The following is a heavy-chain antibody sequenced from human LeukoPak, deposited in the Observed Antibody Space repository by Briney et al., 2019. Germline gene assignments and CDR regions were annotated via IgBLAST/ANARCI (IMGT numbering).Heavy chain of an antibody. J-gene: IGHJ4*02. CDR1: GYTFSDYY. CDR2: INPNSGGT. D-gene: IGHD3-22*01. Sequence: VSVNVSCKASGYTFSDYYMHWVRQAPGQGLEWVGWINPNSGGTYYAQKFQGRLTMTRDMSSSTAYMEVSRLTSDDTAVYYCARATIADSSTYYIAYWGLGTLVPVTS. CDR3: ARATIADSSTYYIAY. V-gene: IGHV1-2*02.